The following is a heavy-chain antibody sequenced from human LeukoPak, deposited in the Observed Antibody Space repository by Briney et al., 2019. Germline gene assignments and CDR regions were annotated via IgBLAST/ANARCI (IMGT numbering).Heavy chain of an antibody. CDR1: GASISSGSYY. CDR3: ARLQWLSTPFFDY. Sequence: PSETLSLTCTGSGASISSGSYYWSWVRQPAGKGLEGVGRVYTSGSTNYNPSLKSRVNISLDTPKNQFSLKLISVTAADTAVYFCARLQWLSTPFFDYWGQGTLVTVSS. CDR2: VYTSGST. D-gene: IGHD6-19*01. V-gene: IGHV4-61*02. J-gene: IGHJ4*02.